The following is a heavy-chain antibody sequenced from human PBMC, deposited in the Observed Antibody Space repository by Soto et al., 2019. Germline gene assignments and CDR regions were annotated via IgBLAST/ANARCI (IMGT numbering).Heavy chain of an antibody. CDR2: ISAYNGNT. D-gene: IGHD3-22*01. Sequence: ASVKVSCKASGYTFTSYGISWVRQAPGQGLEWMGWISAYNGNTNYAQKLQGRVTMTTDTSTSTAYMELRSLRSDDTAVYYCARESTYYYDSSGYYYPTSFDYWGQGTLVTVSS. J-gene: IGHJ4*02. CDR3: ARESTYYYDSSGYYYPTSFDY. CDR1: GYTFTSYG. V-gene: IGHV1-18*01.